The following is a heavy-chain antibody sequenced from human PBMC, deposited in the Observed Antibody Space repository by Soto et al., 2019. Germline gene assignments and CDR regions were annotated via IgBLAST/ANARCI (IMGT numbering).Heavy chain of an antibody. CDR1: GFAVSTYF. CDR2: IYSGGST. CDR3: ARGTPRGWYGDS. Sequence: GGSLRLSCAASGFAVSTYFMSWVRQAPGKGLEWVSVIYSGGSTYYADSVKGRFTISRDNSKNTLYLQMNSLRAEDTAVYYCARGTPRGWYGDSWGQGTLVTVSS. V-gene: IGHV3-66*01. D-gene: IGHD6-19*01. J-gene: IGHJ5*01.